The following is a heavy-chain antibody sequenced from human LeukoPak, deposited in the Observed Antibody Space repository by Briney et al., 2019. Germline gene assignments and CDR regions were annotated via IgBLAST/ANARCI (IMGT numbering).Heavy chain of an antibody. CDR1: GYTFTAYY. CDR3: ARDSREQWLVSEI. V-gene: IGHV1-2*02. Sequence: GASVKVSCKASGYTFTAYYMHWVRQAPGQGLEWMGWINPNSGGTNYAQKFQGRVTMARDTSINTAYMELNRLRSDDTAVYYCARDSREQWLVSEIWGQGTMVTVSP. J-gene: IGHJ3*02. CDR2: INPNSGGT. D-gene: IGHD6-19*01.